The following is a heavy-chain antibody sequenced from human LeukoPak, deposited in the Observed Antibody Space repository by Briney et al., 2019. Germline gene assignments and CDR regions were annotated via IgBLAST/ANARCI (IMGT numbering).Heavy chain of an antibody. J-gene: IGHJ4*02. Sequence: SETLSLTCTVSGYSISSGYYWGWIRQPPGKGLEWIGSIYHSGSTYYNPSLKSRVTISVDTSKNQFSLKLSSVTAADTAVYYCARFDSSGYYKDYWGRGTLVTVSS. D-gene: IGHD3-22*01. CDR2: IYHSGST. V-gene: IGHV4-38-2*02. CDR3: ARFDSSGYYKDY. CDR1: GYSISSGYY.